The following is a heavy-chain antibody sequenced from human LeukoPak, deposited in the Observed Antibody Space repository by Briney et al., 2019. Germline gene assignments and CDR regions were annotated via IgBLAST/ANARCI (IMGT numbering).Heavy chain of an antibody. Sequence: SETLSVTCTVPGGSISRDEWSWIRQPPRKGLEWIGYIYYSGSTNYNPSLKSRVTISVDTSKNQFSLKLSSVTAADTAVYYCARDPVENGWFDTGGQGTLVTVS. J-gene: IGHJ5*02. V-gene: IGHV4-59*01. CDR1: GGSISRDE. CDR2: IYYSGST. CDR3: ARDPVENGWFDT. D-gene: IGHD2-15*01.